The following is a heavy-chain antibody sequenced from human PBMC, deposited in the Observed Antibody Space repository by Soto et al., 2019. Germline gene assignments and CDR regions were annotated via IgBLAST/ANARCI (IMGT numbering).Heavy chain of an antibody. V-gene: IGHV1-2*04. CDR2: INPNSGGT. D-gene: IGHD3-3*02. CDR1: GYTFTGYY. CDR3: ARDNPLSAARSHYGMDV. J-gene: IGHJ6*02. Sequence: DSVKVSCKASGYTFTGYYMHWVRQAPGQGLEWMGWINPNSGGTNYAQKFQGWVTMPRDTSISTAYMELSRLRSDDTAVYYCARDNPLSAARSHYGMDVWGQGTTVNASS.